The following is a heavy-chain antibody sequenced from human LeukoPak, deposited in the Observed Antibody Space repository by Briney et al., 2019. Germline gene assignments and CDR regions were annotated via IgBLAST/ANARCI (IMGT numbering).Heavy chain of an antibody. J-gene: IGHJ6*02. CDR3: ARAEPRKNYYNHYGMDV. Sequence: PSETLPLTCTVSGGSISSGDYYWSWIRQPPGKGLEWIGYIYYSGSTYYNPSLKSRVTISVDTSKNQFSLKLSSVTAADTAVYYCARAEPRKNYYNHYGMDVWGQGTTVTVSS. D-gene: IGHD1-14*01. CDR2: IYYSGST. V-gene: IGHV4-30-4*01. CDR1: GGSISSGDYY.